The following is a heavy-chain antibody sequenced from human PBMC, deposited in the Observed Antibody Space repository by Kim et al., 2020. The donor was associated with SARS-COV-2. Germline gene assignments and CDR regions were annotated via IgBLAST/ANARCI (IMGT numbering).Heavy chain of an antibody. CDR3: ARQTRGDPTFDY. CDR2: IYYSGST. D-gene: IGHD3-10*01. J-gene: IGHJ4*02. V-gene: IGHV4-39*01. Sequence: SETLSLTCTVSGGSISSSSYYWGWIRQPPGKGLEWIGSIYYSGSTYYNPSLKSRVTISVDTSKNQFSLKLSSVTAADTAVYYCARQTRGDPTFDYWGQGTLVTVSS. CDR1: GGSISSSSYY.